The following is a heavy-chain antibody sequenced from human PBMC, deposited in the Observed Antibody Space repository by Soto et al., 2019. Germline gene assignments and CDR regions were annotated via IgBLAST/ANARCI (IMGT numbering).Heavy chain of an antibody. CDR2: VNHSGRN. Sequence: PSETLSLTCAVYGGSFSGYFWNWIRQTPGKGLEWIGKVNHSGRNNYNPSLKSRVTISLDMSKNQISLKLTSVTAADTAVYYCARGGSSDWQVAFDFWGQGTMVTVSS. J-gene: IGHJ3*01. CDR1: GGSFSGYF. D-gene: IGHD6-19*01. V-gene: IGHV4-34*01. CDR3: ARGGSSDWQVAFDF.